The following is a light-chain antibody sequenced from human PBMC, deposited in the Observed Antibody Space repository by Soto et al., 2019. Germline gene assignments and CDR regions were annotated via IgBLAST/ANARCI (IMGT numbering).Light chain of an antibody. CDR3: QQYGSSPRALT. Sequence: VGMTQSPATLSVSPGERATLSCRASQSVGSSSLAWYQQKPGPAPRLLIYGASSRATGIPDRFSGSGSGTDFTLTISRIEPEDFAVYYCQQYGSSPRALTFGGGTKVDIK. CDR1: QSVGSSS. J-gene: IGKJ4*01. CDR2: GAS. V-gene: IGKV3-20*01.